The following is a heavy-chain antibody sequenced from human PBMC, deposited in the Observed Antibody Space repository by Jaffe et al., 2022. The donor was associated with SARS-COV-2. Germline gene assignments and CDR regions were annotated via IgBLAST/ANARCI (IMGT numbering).Heavy chain of an antibody. CDR3: ARQFYYGVHTGFDY. V-gene: IGHV2-5*02. CDR2: IYWDDDK. D-gene: IGHD4-17*01. CDR1: GFSLSTSGVG. J-gene: IGHJ4*02. Sequence: QITLKESGPTLVKPTQTLTLTCTFSGFSLSTSGVGVGWIRQPPGKALEWLALIYWDDDKRYSPSLKSRLTITKDTSKNQVVLTMTNMDPVDTATYYCARQFYYGVHTGFDYWGQGTLVTVSS.